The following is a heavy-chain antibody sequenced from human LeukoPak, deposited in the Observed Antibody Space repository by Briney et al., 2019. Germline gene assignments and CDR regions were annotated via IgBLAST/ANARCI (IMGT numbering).Heavy chain of an antibody. V-gene: IGHV1-46*01. J-gene: IGHJ3*02. Sequence: ASVKVSCKASGYTFTSYYMHWVRQAPGQGLEWMGIINPSGGSTSYAQKFQGRVTMTRDTSTSTVYMELSSLRSEDTAVYYCVRRSGSGRNPFHIWGRGTVVTVS. CDR3: VRRSGSGRNPFHI. CDR2: INPSGGST. CDR1: GYTFTSYY. D-gene: IGHD3-10*01.